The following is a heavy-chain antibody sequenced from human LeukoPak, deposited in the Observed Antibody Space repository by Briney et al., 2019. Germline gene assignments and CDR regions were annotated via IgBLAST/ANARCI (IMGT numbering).Heavy chain of an antibody. CDR2: IYSGGST. CDR1: GFTVSSNY. CDR3: ARDSSLYCSGSSCYNYYGMDV. V-gene: IGHV3-66*01. Sequence: GGSLRLSCAASGFTVSSNYMSWVRQAPGKGLEWVSVIYSGGSTYYADSVKGRFTISSDNSKNTLYLQMNSLRAEDTAVYYCARDSSLYCSGSSCYNYYGMDVWGQGTTVTVSS. J-gene: IGHJ6*02. D-gene: IGHD2-15*01.